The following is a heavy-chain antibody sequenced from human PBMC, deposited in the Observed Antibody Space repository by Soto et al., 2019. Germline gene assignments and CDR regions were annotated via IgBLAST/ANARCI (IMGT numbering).Heavy chain of an antibody. D-gene: IGHD1-7*01. J-gene: IGHJ4*02. Sequence: PSETLSLTCAVSGDSMSSSDYYWGWIRQPPGKGLEWIGNMYYSGSTDYNPSLKSRVTISVDASKNQFSLKLSSVTAADTAVYHCARVGKDRLELPYYWGQGILVTVSS. CDR2: MYYSGST. V-gene: IGHV4-61*08. CDR1: GDSMSSSDYY. CDR3: ARVGKDRLELPYY.